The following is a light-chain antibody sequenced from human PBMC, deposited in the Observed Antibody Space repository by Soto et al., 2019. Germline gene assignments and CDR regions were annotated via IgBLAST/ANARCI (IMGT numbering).Light chain of an antibody. Sequence: ELVLTQSPGTLSLSPGERATLSCRASQSVRSNYVAWYQQRPGQVPRLLVYAASSRATGIPDRISGNGAGTDFTLTISRLETEDFAVYDCQQYGDSPWTIGQGPKVEIK. CDR1: QSVRSNY. J-gene: IGKJ1*01. CDR2: AAS. V-gene: IGKV3-20*01. CDR3: QQYGDSPWT.